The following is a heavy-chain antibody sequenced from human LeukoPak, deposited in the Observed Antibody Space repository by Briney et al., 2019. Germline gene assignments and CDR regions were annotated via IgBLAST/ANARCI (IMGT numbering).Heavy chain of an antibody. Sequence: SETLSLTCAVSGGSISSGGYSWSWIRQPPGKGLEWIGYIYYSGTTYYYPSLKSRVTISVDTSKNQFSLKLSSVTAADTAVYYCDRAGSSWEFDYWGQGTLVTVSS. J-gene: IGHJ4*02. CDR3: DRAGSSWEFDY. D-gene: IGHD6-13*01. CDR2: IYYSGTT. V-gene: IGHV4-30-4*07. CDR1: GGSISSGGYS.